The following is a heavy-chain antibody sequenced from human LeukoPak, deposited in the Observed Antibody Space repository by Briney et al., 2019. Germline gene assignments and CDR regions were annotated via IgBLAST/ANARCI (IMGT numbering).Heavy chain of an antibody. CDR1: GFTFSSYA. D-gene: IGHD6-19*01. CDR3: AKSRGPPPYYFDY. J-gene: IGHJ4*02. Sequence: GGSLGLSCAASGFTFSSYAMSWVRQAPGKGLEWVSAISGSGGSTYYADSVKGRFTISRDNSKNTLYLQMNSLRAEDTAVYYCAKSRGPPPYYFDYWGQGTLVTVSS. CDR2: ISGSGGST. V-gene: IGHV3-23*01.